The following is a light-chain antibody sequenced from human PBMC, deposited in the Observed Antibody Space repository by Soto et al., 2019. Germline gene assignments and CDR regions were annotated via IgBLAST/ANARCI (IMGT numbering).Light chain of an antibody. CDR2: DAA. CDR1: DTIYTC. CDR3: QQYSTYPWT. J-gene: IGKJ1*01. Sequence: DIQLTQSPSTLSASVGDRVTITCRASDTIYTCLAWYQQKPGKPPQLLIYDAASFQSGVPSTFSGSGSGTEFTLTINRLQPDDFANYYCQQYSTYPWTFGQGTKV. V-gene: IGKV1-5*01.